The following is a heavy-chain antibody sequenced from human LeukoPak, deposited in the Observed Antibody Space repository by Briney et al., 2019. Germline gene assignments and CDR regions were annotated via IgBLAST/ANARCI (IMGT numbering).Heavy chain of an antibody. D-gene: IGHD3-22*01. CDR1: GFTFSSYA. J-gene: IGHJ4*02. CDR3: AKDLWRGPHSMIVVVALDY. CDR2: ISGSGGST. V-gene: IGHV3-23*01. Sequence: PGGSLRLSCAASGFTFSSYAMSWVRQAPGKGLEWVSAISGSGGSTYYADSVKGRFTISRDNSKNTLYLQMNSLRAEDTAVYYCAKDLWRGPHSMIVVVALDYWGQGTLVTVSS.